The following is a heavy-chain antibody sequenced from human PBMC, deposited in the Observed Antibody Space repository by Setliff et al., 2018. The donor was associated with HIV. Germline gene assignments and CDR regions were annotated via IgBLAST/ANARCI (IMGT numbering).Heavy chain of an antibody. D-gene: IGHD3-22*01. CDR3: ARVGWDYYDSSGVGEFDY. CDR1: GYSISSGYY. Sequence: SETLSLTCTVSGYSISSGYYWGWNRQPPGKGLEWIGSIYYSGRTYYNPSLKSRVTISVDTSKNQFSLKLSSVTAADTAVYYCARVGWDYYDSSGVGEFDYWGQGTLVTVSS. V-gene: IGHV4-38-2*02. CDR2: IYYSGRT. J-gene: IGHJ4*02.